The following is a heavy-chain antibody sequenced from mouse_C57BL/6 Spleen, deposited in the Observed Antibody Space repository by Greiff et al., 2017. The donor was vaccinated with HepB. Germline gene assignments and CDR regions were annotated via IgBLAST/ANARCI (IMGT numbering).Heavy chain of an antibody. Sequence: EVKLMESGGGLVKPGGSLKLSCAASGFTFSSYAMSWVRQTPEKRLEWVATISDGGSYTYYPDNVKGRFTISRDNAKTNLYLQMSHLKSEDTAMYYCARVPYYYGSSFYFDYWGQGTTLTVSS. V-gene: IGHV5-4*03. CDR3: ARVPYYYGSSFYFDY. J-gene: IGHJ2*01. D-gene: IGHD1-1*01. CDR2: ISDGGSYT. CDR1: GFTFSSYA.